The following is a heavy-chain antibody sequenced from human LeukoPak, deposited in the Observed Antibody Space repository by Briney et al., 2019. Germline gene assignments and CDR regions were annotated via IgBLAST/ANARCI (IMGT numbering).Heavy chain of an antibody. J-gene: IGHJ4*02. D-gene: IGHD3-22*01. CDR1: GGSFSGYY. Sequence: SETLSLTCAVYGGSFSGYYWSWIRQPPGKGLEWIGEINHSGSTNYNPSLKSRVTISVDTSKNQFSLKLSSVTAADTAVYYRARYDSSGHYEDYWGQGTLVTVSS. CDR3: ARYDSSGHYEDY. CDR2: INHSGST. V-gene: IGHV4-34*01.